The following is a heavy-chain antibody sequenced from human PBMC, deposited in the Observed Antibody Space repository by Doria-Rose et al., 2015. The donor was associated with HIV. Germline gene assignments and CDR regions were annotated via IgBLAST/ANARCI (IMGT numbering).Heavy chain of an antibody. CDR1: GFTYSSYS. V-gene: IGHV3-21*01. J-gene: IGHJ6*02. D-gene: IGHD3-3*01. Sequence: EVQLVESGGGLVKPGGSLRLSCAASGFTYSSYSMHWVRQAPGKGLEWVSSISSSSSYIYYADSVKGRFTISRDNAKNSLYLQMNSLRAEDTAVYYCARDADFWSSSGGMDVWGQGTTVTVSS. CDR2: ISSSSSYI. CDR3: ARDADFWSSSGGMDV.